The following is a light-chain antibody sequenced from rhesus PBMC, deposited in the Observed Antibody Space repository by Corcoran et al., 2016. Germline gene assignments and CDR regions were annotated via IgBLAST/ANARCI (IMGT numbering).Light chain of an antibody. CDR3: KQESNWPLA. CDR2: DAF. Sequence: EIIMTQSPATLSLSPGERATLSRRTSQSVSSNLAWYQQKPGQAPRLLIYDAFSMATGVQDRFSGSGAGTECTLTISSREVEDVGVYYGKQESNWPLAFGGGAKVEIE. V-gene: IGKV3-35*01. CDR1: QSVSSN. J-gene: IGKJ4*01.